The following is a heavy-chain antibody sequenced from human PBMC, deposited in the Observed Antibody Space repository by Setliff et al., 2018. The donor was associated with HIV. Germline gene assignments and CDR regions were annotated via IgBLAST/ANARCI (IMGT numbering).Heavy chain of an antibody. CDR2: IYHSGST. CDR1: GFTFSDYY. CDR3: ARVYPQYDSSGYDSVWFDP. Sequence: GSLRLSCAASGFTFSDYYMSWIRQPPGKGLEWIGEIYHSGSTNYNPSLKSRVTISVDKSKNQFSLKLSSVTAADTAVYYCARVYPQYDSSGYDSVWFDPWGQGTLVT. J-gene: IGHJ5*02. V-gene: IGHV4-34*01. D-gene: IGHD3-22*01.